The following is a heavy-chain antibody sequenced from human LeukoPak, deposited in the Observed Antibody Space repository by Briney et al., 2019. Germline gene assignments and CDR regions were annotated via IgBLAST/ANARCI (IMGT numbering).Heavy chain of an antibody. CDR2: IYSSGST. CDR3: ALQLFRAGVHGLQR. CDR1: GVSISSNSYY. V-gene: IGHV4-61*02. J-gene: IGHJ1*01. Sequence: PSETLSFTCTVSGVSISSNSYYWSWIRQPAGKGLEWIGRIYSSGSTNYNPSLKCRVTISVDTSKNQFSLKLGSVTAADTAVYFCALQLFRAGVHGLQRWGQGTLVTVSS. D-gene: IGHD2-21*01.